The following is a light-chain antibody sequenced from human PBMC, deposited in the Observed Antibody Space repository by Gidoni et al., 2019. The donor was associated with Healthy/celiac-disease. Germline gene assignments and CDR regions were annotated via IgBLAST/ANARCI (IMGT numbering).Light chain of an antibody. CDR2: AA. CDR3: QQYYSYPFT. V-gene: IGKV1-8*01. Sequence: AIRMTQSPSSFSASTGDRVTITCRASQGISSYLAWYQQKPGKAPKLLIYAADFTLTISCLQSEDFATYYCQQYYSYPFTFGPGTKVDIK. CDR1: QGISSY. J-gene: IGKJ3*01.